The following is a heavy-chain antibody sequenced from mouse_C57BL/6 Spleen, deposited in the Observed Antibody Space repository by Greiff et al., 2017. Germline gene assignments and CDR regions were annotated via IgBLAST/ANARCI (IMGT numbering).Heavy chain of an antibody. Sequence: VQLQQPGAELVRPGSSVKLSCKASGYTFTSYWMDWVKQRPGQGLEWIGNIYPSDSETNYNQQFKDKATLTVDKSSSTAYMQFSSLTSEDSAVYYCARITPVVKDAMDDWGQGTSVTVSS. CDR2: IYPSDSET. D-gene: IGHD1-1*01. V-gene: IGHV1-61*01. J-gene: IGHJ4*01. CDR3: ARITPVVKDAMDD. CDR1: GYTFTSYW.